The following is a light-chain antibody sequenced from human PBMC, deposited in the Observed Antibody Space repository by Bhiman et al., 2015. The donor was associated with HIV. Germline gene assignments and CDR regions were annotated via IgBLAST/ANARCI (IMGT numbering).Light chain of an antibody. Sequence: QSALTQPASVSGSPGQSITISCTGTSSDVGGYSSVSWYQQHPGKAPKLMIYNVFTRPSGVSDRFTGSKSGNTASLTISGLQAEDEADYYCSSHISGNFLFGGGTKLTVL. J-gene: IGLJ2*01. V-gene: IGLV2-14*03. CDR3: SSHISGNFL. CDR1: SSDVGGYSS. CDR2: NVF.